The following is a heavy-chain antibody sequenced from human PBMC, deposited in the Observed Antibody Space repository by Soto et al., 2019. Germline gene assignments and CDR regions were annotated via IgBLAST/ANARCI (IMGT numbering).Heavy chain of an antibody. V-gene: IGHV3-30*03. Sequence: QVQLVESGGGVVQPGRSLRLSCAASGFTFSSYGMHWVRQAPGKGLEWVAVISYDGSNKYYADSVKGRFTISRDNSKNTLYLQMNSLRAEDTAVYYCATAPGCSGGSCYDYWGQGTLVTVSS. J-gene: IGHJ4*02. CDR1: GFTFSSYG. CDR3: ATAPGCSGGSCYDY. CDR2: ISYDGSNK. D-gene: IGHD2-15*01.